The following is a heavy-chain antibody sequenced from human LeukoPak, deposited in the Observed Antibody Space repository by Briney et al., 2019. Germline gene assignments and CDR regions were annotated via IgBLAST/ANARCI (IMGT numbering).Heavy chain of an antibody. V-gene: IGHV4-31*03. CDR3: AREGPRDYYYYGMDV. J-gene: IGHJ6*02. CDR2: IYYSGST. CDR1: GGSISSGGYY. Sequence: SQTLSLTCTVSGGSISSGGYYWSWIRQHPGKGLEWIGYIYYSGSTYYNPSLKSRVTISVDTSKNQFSLKLSSVTAADTAVYYCAREGPRDYYYYGMDVWGQGTTVTVSS.